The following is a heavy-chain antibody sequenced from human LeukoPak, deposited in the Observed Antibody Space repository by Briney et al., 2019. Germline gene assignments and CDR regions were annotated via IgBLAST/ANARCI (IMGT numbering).Heavy chain of an antibody. CDR1: GFTFSSYA. Sequence: GGSLRLSCAASGFTFSSYAMSWVRQAPGKGLEWVSAISGSGGSTYYADSVKGRFAISRDNSKNTLYLQTNSLRAEDTAVYYCAKGAAAGPTHLDYWGQGTLVTVSS. CDR2: ISGSGGST. V-gene: IGHV3-23*01. D-gene: IGHD6-13*01. J-gene: IGHJ4*02. CDR3: AKGAAAGPTHLDY.